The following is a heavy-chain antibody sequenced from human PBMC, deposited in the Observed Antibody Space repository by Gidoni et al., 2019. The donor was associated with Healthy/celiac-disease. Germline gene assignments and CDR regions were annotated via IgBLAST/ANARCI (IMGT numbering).Heavy chain of an antibody. Sequence: QVQLQESGPGLVKPSQTLSLTCTVSGGSISSGDYYWSWIRQPPGKGLEWIGYIYYSGSTYYNPSLKSRVTISVDTSKNQFSLKLSSVTAADTAVYYCARDRVVYDILSTRPGAFDIWGQGTMVTVSS. CDR1: GGSISSGDYY. CDR2: IYYSGST. CDR3: ARDRVVYDILSTRPGAFDI. J-gene: IGHJ3*02. V-gene: IGHV4-30-4*01. D-gene: IGHD3-9*01.